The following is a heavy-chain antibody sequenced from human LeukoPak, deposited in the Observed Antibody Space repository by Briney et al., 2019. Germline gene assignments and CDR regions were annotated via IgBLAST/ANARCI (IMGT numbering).Heavy chain of an antibody. CDR3: ARQMVRGVIGTHMDV. CDR2: ISYDGSNK. V-gene: IGHV3-30-3*01. D-gene: IGHD3-10*01. J-gene: IGHJ6*02. Sequence: GGSLRLSCAASGFTFSSYAMHWVRQAPGKGLEWVAVISYDGSNKYYADSVKGRFTISRDNSKNTLYLQMNSLRAEDMAVYYCARQMVRGVIGTHMDVWGQGTTVTVSS. CDR1: GFTFSSYA.